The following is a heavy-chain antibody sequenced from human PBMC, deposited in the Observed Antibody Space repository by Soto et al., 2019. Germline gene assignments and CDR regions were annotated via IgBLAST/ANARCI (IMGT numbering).Heavy chain of an antibody. Sequence: ASVKVSCKASGYTFTSYDINWVRQARGQRLEWMGWIIADSGNTTYAQKFQGRVTMTRDTSTSTAYMELSSLRSEDTAVYYCAAVDDILTGYSPWGQGTLVTVSS. J-gene: IGHJ5*02. V-gene: IGHV1-8*01. D-gene: IGHD3-9*01. CDR2: IIADSGNT. CDR3: AAVDDILTGYSP. CDR1: GYTFTSYD.